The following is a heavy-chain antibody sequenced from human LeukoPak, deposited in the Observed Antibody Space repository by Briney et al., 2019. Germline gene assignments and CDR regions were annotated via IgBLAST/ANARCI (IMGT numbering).Heavy chain of an antibody. D-gene: IGHD1-1*01. Sequence: GGSLRLSCAASGFTVSSNHMSWVRQAPGKGLEWVSVIYSGGSTDYADSVKGRFTISRDNLKNTLYLQMNSLRAEDTAVYYCARGPAGYDWGQGTLVTFSS. CDR2: IYSGGST. CDR3: ARGPAGYD. V-gene: IGHV3-53*01. J-gene: IGHJ4*02. CDR1: GFTVSSNH.